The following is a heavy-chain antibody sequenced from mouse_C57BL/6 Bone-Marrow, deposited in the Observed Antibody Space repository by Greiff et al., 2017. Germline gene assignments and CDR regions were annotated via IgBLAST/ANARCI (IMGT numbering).Heavy chain of an antibody. CDR1: GYTFTSYW. Sequence: VKLQESGAELAKPGASVKLSCKASGYTFTSYWMHWVKQRPGQGLEWIGYINPSSGYTKYNQKFKDKATLAADKSSSTAYMQLSSLTYEDSAVYYCAISNCSNYEVFAYWGQGTLVTGSA. J-gene: IGHJ3*01. CDR3: AISNCSNYEVFAY. CDR2: INPSSGYT. D-gene: IGHD2-5*01. V-gene: IGHV1-7*01.